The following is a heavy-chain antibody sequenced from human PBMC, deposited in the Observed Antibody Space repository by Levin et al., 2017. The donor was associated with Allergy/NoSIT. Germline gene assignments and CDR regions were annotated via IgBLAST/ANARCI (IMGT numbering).Heavy chain of an antibody. CDR2: INHSGST. CDR3: ARGRSQPPRYYDLWSGQSHFDY. V-gene: IGHV4-34*01. J-gene: IGHJ4*02. D-gene: IGHD3-3*01. Sequence: PSQTLSLTCAVYGGSFSIYYWSWIRQPPGKGLEWIGEINHSGSTNYNPSLKSRVTISVDTSKNQFSLKLSSVTAADTAVYYCARGRSQPPRYYDLWSGQSHFDYWGQGTLVTVSS. CDR1: GGSFSIYY.